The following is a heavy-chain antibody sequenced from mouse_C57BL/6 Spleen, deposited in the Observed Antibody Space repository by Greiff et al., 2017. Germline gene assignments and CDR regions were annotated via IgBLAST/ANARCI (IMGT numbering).Heavy chain of an antibody. D-gene: IGHD1-1*01. CDR3: ARRHYGSSYEYFDC. CDR1: GFTFSDYY. CDR2: LSNGGGST. Sequence: EVNVVESGGGLVQPGGSLKLSCAASGFTFSDYYMYWVRQTPEKRLEWVAYLSNGGGSTYYPDTVKGRFTISRDNAKNTLYLQMSRLKSEDTAMYYCARRHYGSSYEYFDCWGQGTTLTVSS. J-gene: IGHJ2*01. V-gene: IGHV5-12*01.